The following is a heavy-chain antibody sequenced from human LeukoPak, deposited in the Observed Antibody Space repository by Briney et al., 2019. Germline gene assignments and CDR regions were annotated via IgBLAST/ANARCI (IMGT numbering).Heavy chain of an antibody. V-gene: IGHV4-59*01. CDR2: IYYSGST. CDR1: GGSISSYY. CDR3: ASGSYYDFWSGYYRAFDI. J-gene: IGHJ3*02. Sequence: SGTLSLTCTVSGGSISSYYWSWIRRPPGKGLEWIGYIYYSGSTNYNPSLKSRVTISVDTSKNQFSLKLSSVTAADTAVYYCASGSYYDFWSGYYRAFDIWGQGTMVTVSS. D-gene: IGHD3-3*01.